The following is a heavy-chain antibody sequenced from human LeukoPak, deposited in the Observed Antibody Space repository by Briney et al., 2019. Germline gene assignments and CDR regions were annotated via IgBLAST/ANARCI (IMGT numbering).Heavy chain of an antibody. Sequence: GGSLRLSCAASGFTFSSYAMHWVRQAPGKGLEWVAVISYDGSNKYYADSVKGRFTISRDNSKNTLYLQMNSLRAEDTAVYYCARDHVMAGTTFVDYWGQGTLVTVSS. V-gene: IGHV3-30*01. CDR3: ARDHVMAGTTFVDY. J-gene: IGHJ4*02. CDR2: ISYDGSNK. D-gene: IGHD1-7*01. CDR1: GFTFSSYA.